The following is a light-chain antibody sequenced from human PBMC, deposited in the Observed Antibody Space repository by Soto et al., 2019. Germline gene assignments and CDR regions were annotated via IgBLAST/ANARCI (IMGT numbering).Light chain of an antibody. Sequence: DIQITQSPSTLSGSVGDRVTITCRASQTISSWLAWYQQKPGKAPKLLIYKASTLKSGVPSRFSGSGSGTEFTLTISSLQPDDFATYYCQHYNSYSAAFGQGTKVELK. CDR2: KAS. V-gene: IGKV1-5*03. CDR3: QHYNSYSAA. J-gene: IGKJ1*01. CDR1: QTISSW.